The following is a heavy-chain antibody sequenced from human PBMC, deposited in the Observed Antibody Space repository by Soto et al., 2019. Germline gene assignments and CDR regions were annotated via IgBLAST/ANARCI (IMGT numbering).Heavy chain of an antibody. CDR1: GGSVSSTNW. Sequence: TSETLSLTCAVSGGSVSSTNWWSWVRQPPGKGLEWIGFISYSGTTHYSASLRSRVSISVDTSKNQFSLDLSSVTAADTAVYYCATMGTPVTGLYYFDYWGQGTLVTVSS. D-gene: IGHD4-17*01. CDR2: ISYSGTT. J-gene: IGHJ4*02. CDR3: ATMGTPVTGLYYFDY. V-gene: IGHV4-4*02.